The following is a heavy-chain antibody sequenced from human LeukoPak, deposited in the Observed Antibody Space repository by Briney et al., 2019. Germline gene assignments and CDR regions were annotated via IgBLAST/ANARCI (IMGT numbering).Heavy chain of an antibody. Sequence: SETLSLTCAVYVGSFSGYYWSWIRQPPGKGLEWIGEINHSGSTNYNPPLKSRVTISVDTSKNQFSLKLSSVTAADTAVYYCASTYIVAPGYWGQGTLVTVSS. D-gene: IGHD2-15*01. J-gene: IGHJ4*02. V-gene: IGHV4-34*01. CDR1: VGSFSGYY. CDR3: ASTYIVAPGY. CDR2: INHSGST.